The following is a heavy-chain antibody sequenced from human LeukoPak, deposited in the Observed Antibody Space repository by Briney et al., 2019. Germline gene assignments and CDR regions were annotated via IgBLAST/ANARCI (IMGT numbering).Heavy chain of an antibody. J-gene: IGHJ4*02. CDR2: ISGGGDTT. Sequence: GGSLRLSCAASGFTFSNFGMSWVRQAPGRGLEWVSGISGGGDTTYYAESVKGRFTISRDNSKNTVVLQMNSLSAEDTALYYCAKTNGYYDYWGQGTLVAVSS. V-gene: IGHV3-23*01. D-gene: IGHD3-22*01. CDR1: GFTFSNFG. CDR3: AKTNGYYDY.